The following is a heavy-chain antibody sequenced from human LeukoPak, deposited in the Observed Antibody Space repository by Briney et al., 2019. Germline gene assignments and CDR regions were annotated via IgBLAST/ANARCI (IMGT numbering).Heavy chain of an antibody. D-gene: IGHD5-12*01. CDR3: ARHKPRAVVAREVNAFDI. J-gene: IGHJ3*02. V-gene: IGHV4-4*09. CDR2: IYTSGRT. CDR1: GGSISRYY. Sequence: PSETLSLTCTVSGGSISRYYWSWIRQPPGKGLEWIGYIYTSGRTNYNPSLKSRVTISVDTSKNQFSLKLSSVTAADTAVYYCARHKPRAVVAREVNAFDIWGQGTMVTVSS.